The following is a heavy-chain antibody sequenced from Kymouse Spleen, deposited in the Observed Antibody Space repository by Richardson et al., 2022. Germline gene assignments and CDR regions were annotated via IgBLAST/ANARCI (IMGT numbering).Heavy chain of an antibody. D-gene: IGHD1-20*01,IGHD1-7*01. Sequence: QVQLQQWGAGLLKPSETLSLTCAVYGGSFSGYYWSWIRQPPGKGLEWIGEINHSGSTNYNPSLKSRVTISVDTSKNQFSLKLSSVTAADTAVYYCARGVYNWNFDYWGQGTLVTVSS. CDR1: GGSFSGYY. V-gene: IGHV4-34*01. J-gene: IGHJ4*02. CDR2: INHSGST. CDR3: ARGVYNWNFDY.